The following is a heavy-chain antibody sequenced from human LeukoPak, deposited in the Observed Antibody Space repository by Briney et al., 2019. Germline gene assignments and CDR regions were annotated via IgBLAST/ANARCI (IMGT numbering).Heavy chain of an antibody. CDR3: TTGATYSPGAFDI. J-gene: IGHJ3*02. V-gene: IGHV3-15*01. Sequence: GGSLRLSCAASGFTFTNAWMSWVRQAPGKGLGWGGRIKSKTSGGTTDYAAPVKGRFTISRDDSQNTLFLQMNSLKTEDTAVYYCTTGATYSPGAFDIWGQGTMVTVSS. D-gene: IGHD3-16*01. CDR2: IKSKTSGGTT. CDR1: GFTFTNAW.